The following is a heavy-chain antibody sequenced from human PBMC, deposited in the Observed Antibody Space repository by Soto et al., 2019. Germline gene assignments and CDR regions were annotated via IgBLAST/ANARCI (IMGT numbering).Heavy chain of an antibody. J-gene: IGHJ4*02. V-gene: IGHV3-21*06. CDR2: ISSTANYI. Sequence: GGSLRLSCAASGFIFTRYSMNWVRQAPGKGLEWVSSISSTANYIYYGDSMKGRFTISRDNAKNSLYLEMNSLRAEDTAVYYCARESEDLTSNFDYWGQGTLVTVSS. CDR3: ARESEDLTSNFDY. CDR1: GFIFTRYS.